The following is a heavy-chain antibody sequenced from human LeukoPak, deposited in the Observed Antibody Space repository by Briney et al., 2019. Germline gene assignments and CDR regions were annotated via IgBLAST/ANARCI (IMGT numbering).Heavy chain of an antibody. D-gene: IGHD3-10*01. V-gene: IGHV1-18*01. Sequence: ASVKVSCKASGYTFTSYGISWVRQAPGQGLEWMGWISAYNGNTNYVQKLQGRVTMTTDTSTSTAYMELRSLRSDDTAVYYCARDRLAGELLYTDDYWGQGTLVTVSS. CDR2: ISAYNGNT. CDR3: ARDRLAGELLYTDDY. CDR1: GYTFTSYG. J-gene: IGHJ4*02.